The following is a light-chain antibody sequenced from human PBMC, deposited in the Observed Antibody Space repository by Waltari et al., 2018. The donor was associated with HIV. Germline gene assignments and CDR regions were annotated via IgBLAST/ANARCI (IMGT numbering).Light chain of an antibody. Sequence: QSALAQPASVAGSPGQSITISCPGSISDIGLYDFVSLYHQYPGKAPRLLIFGVSSRPSGISDRFSGFKSHNTATLTISGLQPEDEADYYCSSLTLTPSLLFGGGTRLTVL. V-gene: IGLV2-14*03. CDR3: SSLTLTPSLL. CDR1: ISDIGLYDF. CDR2: GVS. J-gene: IGLJ3*02.